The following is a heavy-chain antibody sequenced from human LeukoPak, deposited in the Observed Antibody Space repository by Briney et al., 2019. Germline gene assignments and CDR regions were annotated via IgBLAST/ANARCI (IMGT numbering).Heavy chain of an antibody. CDR2: INTNTGNP. D-gene: IGHD4-17*01. CDR3: TVTIREKLPSFDY. Sequence: ASVKVSCKASGYTFTDYYMHWVRQAPGQGLEWMGWINTNTGNPTYAQGFTGRFVFSLDTSVSTAYLQISSLKAEDTAVYYCTVTIREKLPSFDYWGQGTLVTVSS. J-gene: IGHJ4*02. CDR1: GYTFTDYY. V-gene: IGHV7-4-1*02.